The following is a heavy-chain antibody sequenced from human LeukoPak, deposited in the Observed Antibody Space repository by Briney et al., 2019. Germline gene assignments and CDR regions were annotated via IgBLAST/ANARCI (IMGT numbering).Heavy chain of an antibody. Sequence: GGPLRLSCAASGFTFSSYWMGWVRQAPGKRLEWVANMNIDGSEKYYADSAKGRFTISRDNARNSVYLQMNSLRVEDTAVYYCARDPVEWELLLDYWGQGTLVTVSS. CDR1: GFTFSSYW. CDR2: MNIDGSEK. CDR3: ARDPVEWELLLDY. J-gene: IGHJ4*02. D-gene: IGHD1-26*01. V-gene: IGHV3-7*01.